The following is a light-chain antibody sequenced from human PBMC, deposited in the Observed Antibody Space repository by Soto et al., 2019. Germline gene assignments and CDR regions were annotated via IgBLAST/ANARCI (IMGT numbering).Light chain of an antibody. CDR2: GAS. V-gene: IGKV3-15*01. Sequence: EIVMTQSPATLSVAPGERATLSCRASQSISNNLAWYQQKPGQAHRLLIFGASTRATGIPARFSGSGSGTECTLTISSLQSEDSAVYYCQQHNGWPLTFGGGTKVEIK. J-gene: IGKJ4*01. CDR1: QSISNN. CDR3: QQHNGWPLT.